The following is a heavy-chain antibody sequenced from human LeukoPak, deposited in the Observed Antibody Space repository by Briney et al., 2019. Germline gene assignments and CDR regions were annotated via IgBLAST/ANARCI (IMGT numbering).Heavy chain of an antibody. CDR3: ARGRFGELYDAFDI. CDR2: ISYDGSNK. J-gene: IGHJ3*02. Sequence: GRSLRLSCAASGFTFSSYAMHWVRQAPGKGLEWVAVISYDGSNKYYADSVKGRFTISRDNSKNTLYLQMNSLRAEDTAVHYCARGRFGELYDAFDIWGQGTMVTVSS. CDR1: GFTFSSYA. V-gene: IGHV3-30-3*01. D-gene: IGHD3-10*01.